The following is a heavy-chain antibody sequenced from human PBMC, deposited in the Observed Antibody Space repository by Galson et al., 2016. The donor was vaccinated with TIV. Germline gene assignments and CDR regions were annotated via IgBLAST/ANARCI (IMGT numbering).Heavy chain of an antibody. V-gene: IGHV3-23*01. CDR2: IGGSGGSP. D-gene: IGHD3-3*01. CDR3: ANRPIMTIFEAGSNYCYS. Sequence: SLRLSCAASGFSFSNYAMSWVRQAPGRGLEWVSGIGGSGGSPNYGDSGKCRFTISRDNSKNILYLQMNSLRAEDTAVYYCANRPIMTIFEAGSNYCYSWGQGTLVTVSS. CDR1: GFSFSNYA. J-gene: IGHJ4*02.